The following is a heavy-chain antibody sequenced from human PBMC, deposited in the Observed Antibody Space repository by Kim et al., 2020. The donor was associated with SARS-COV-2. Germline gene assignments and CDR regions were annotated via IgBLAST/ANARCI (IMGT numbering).Heavy chain of an antibody. Sequence: GGSLRLSCAASGFTFSSYGMHWVRQAPGKGLEWVAVIWYDGSNKYYAYSVKGRFTISRDNSKNTLYLQMNSLRAEDTAVYYCARGVSRTSIAAAPLNYWGQGTLVTVTS. J-gene: IGHJ4*02. D-gene: IGHD6-13*01. CDR2: IWYDGSNK. CDR3: ARGVSRTSIAAAPLNY. CDR1: GFTFSSYG. V-gene: IGHV3-33*01.